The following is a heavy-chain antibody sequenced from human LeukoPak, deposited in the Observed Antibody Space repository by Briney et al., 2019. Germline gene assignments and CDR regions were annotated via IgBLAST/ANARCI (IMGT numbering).Heavy chain of an antibody. CDR1: GGSISSSSYY. J-gene: IGHJ4*02. Sequence: SETLSLTCTVSGGSISSSSYYWGWIRQPPGKGLEWIGSIYYSVTTYYNPSLKSRVTISVDTSKNQFSLKLSSVTAADTAVYYCARLADYYDSSGYYYGYYFDYWGQGTLVTVSS. CDR2: IYYSVTT. D-gene: IGHD3-22*01. CDR3: ARLADYYDSSGYYYGYYFDY. V-gene: IGHV4-39*07.